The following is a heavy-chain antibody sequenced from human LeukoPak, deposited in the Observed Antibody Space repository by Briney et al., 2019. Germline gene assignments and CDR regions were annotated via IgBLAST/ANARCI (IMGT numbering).Heavy chain of an antibody. CDR2: IYSGGST. J-gene: IGHJ4*02. CDR3: ARDRGYCSSTSCYGGSFDY. CDR1: GFTFSSNY. V-gene: IGHV3-53*01. Sequence: PGGSLRLSCAASGFTFSSNYMSWVRQAPGKGLEGVSVIYSGGSTYYPDSVKGRFTISRDNSKNTLYLQMNSLRAEDTAVYYCARDRGYCSSTSCYGGSFDYWGQGTLVTVSS. D-gene: IGHD2-2*01.